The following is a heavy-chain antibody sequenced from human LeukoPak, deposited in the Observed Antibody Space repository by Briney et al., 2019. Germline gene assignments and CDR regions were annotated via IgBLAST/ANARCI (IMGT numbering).Heavy chain of an antibody. D-gene: IGHD6-19*01. Sequence: PGGSLRLSCAASGFTFSSYSMNWVRQAPGKGLEWVSSISSSSSYICYADSVKGRFTISRDNAKNSLYLQMNSLRAEDTAVYYCARDEATGGAVAGPYFDFWGQGTLVTVSS. CDR2: ISSSSSYI. J-gene: IGHJ4*02. CDR3: ARDEATGGAVAGPYFDF. V-gene: IGHV3-21*01. CDR1: GFTFSSYS.